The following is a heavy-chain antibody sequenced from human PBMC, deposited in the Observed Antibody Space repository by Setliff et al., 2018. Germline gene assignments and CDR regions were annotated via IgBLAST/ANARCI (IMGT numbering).Heavy chain of an antibody. Sequence: LRLSCVASGFTFSNYGMHWVRQAPGKGLEWVALIWNDGSSKFYGDSVKGRFTISRDNSKNTLYLQMDSLRAEDTAVYYCARNWVTAQHYYYGMDVWGQGTTVTVSS. J-gene: IGHJ6*02. CDR2: IWNDGSSK. CDR3: ARNWVTAQHYYYGMDV. V-gene: IGHV3-33*01. D-gene: IGHD2-21*02. CDR1: GFTFSNYG.